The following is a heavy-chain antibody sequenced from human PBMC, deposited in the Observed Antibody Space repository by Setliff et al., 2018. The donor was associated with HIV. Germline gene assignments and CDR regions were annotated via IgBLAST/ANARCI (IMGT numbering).Heavy chain of an antibody. CDR1: GFTFNSYA. Sequence: SLKISCAASGFTFNSYAMNWVRQAPGKGLEWVSSISYSTGYIYYADSVKGRFTISRDNAKSSLYLQMNSLRAEDTAVYYCARGVAAAGTDYWGQGTLVTVS. D-gene: IGHD6-13*01. J-gene: IGHJ4*02. CDR2: ISYSTGYI. V-gene: IGHV3-21*01. CDR3: ARGVAAAGTDY.